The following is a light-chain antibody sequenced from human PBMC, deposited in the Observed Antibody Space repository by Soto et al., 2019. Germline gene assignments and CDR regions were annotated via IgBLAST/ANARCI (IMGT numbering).Light chain of an antibody. CDR1: QAINRW. Sequence: DIQLTQSPSFMSASVGDRVTVTCRASQAINRWLAWYQQKPGKAPKLLIYTTSTLASGVPSRFSGSGSGTDFTLTISSLQPEDFATYSCQQANTFPITFGQGTRLEIK. J-gene: IGKJ5*01. CDR3: QQANTFPIT. V-gene: IGKV1-12*01. CDR2: TTS.